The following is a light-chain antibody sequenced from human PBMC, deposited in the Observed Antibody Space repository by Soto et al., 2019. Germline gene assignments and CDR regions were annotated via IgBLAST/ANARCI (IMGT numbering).Light chain of an antibody. CDR1: QSVSSN. CDR2: GAS. Sequence: EIVMTQSPATLSVSPGERATLSCRASQSVSSNLAWYQHKPGQAPRLLVYGASTRASGIPDRFSGSGSGTEFTLSISSLQSEDFAVYYCQQYNNWPLTFGGGTKVEIK. V-gene: IGKV3-15*01. J-gene: IGKJ4*01. CDR3: QQYNNWPLT.